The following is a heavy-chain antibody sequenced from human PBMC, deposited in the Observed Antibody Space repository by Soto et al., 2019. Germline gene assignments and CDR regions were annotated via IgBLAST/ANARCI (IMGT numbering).Heavy chain of an antibody. D-gene: IGHD4-17*01. J-gene: IGHJ6*02. V-gene: IGHV3-30-3*01. Sequence: QVQLVESGGGVVQPGRSLRLSCAASGFTFSSYAMHWVRQAPGKGLEWVAVISYDGSNKYYADSVKGRFTISRDNSKNTLYLQMNSLRAEDTAVYYCARGDYGGNSPYYYGMDVWGQGTTVTASS. CDR2: ISYDGSNK. CDR1: GFTFSSYA. CDR3: ARGDYGGNSPYYYGMDV.